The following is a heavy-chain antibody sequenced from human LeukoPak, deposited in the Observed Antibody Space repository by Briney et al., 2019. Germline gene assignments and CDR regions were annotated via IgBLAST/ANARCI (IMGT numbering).Heavy chain of an antibody. CDR1: GGSISSSSYY. D-gene: IGHD3-22*01. CDR3: ARGTITMIHYYYYYMDV. V-gene: IGHV4-39*07. CDR2: IYYSGST. Sequence: PSGTLSLTCAVSGGSISSSSYYWGWLRQPPGTGLEWIGSIYYSGSTYHNSSLKSRVTISIDTSKNQFSLKLSSVTAADTAVYYCARGTITMIHYYYYYMDVWGKGTTVTVSS. J-gene: IGHJ6*03.